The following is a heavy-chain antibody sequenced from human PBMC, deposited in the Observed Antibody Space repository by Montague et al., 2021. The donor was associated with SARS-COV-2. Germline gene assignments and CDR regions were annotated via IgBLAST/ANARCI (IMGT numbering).Heavy chain of an antibody. V-gene: IGHV3-11*03. J-gene: IGHJ4*02. CDR1: GFTFSDYY. Sequence: SLRLSCAASGFTFSDYYMGWIRQAPGKGLEWVSYISGRGSYTDYADSVKGRFTISRDNARKSLYLEMNSLRAEDTAVYYCARLVGVESNRRDYFNYWGQGTLVTVSS. CDR3: ARLVGVESNRRDYFNY. D-gene: IGHD1-14*01. CDR2: ISGRGSYT.